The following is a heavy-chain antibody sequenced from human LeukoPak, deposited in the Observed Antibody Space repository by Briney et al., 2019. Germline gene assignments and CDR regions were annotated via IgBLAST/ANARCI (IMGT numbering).Heavy chain of an antibody. CDR2: IYYSGST. Sequence: SETLSLTCTVSGGSISSSTYYWGWIRQPPGKGLEWIGSIYYSGSTYYNPSLKSRVTISIDTSKNQFSLKLSSVTAADTAVYYCARGGGHIVVVPAANNWFDPWGQGTLVTVSS. CDR3: ARGGGHIVVVPAANNWFDP. V-gene: IGHV4-39*07. CDR1: GGSISSSTYY. D-gene: IGHD2-2*01. J-gene: IGHJ5*02.